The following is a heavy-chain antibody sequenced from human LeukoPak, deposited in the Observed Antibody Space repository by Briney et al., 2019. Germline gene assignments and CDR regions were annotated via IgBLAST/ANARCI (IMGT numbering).Heavy chain of an antibody. CDR1: GFTFDDYA. J-gene: IGHJ4*02. D-gene: IGHD4-23*01. CDR3: ARGTLAYGGKGDGYDY. V-gene: IGHV3-9*01. Sequence: GGSLRLSCAASGFTFDDYAMHWVRQAPGKGLEWVSGISWNSGSIGYADSVKGRFTISRDNAKNSLYLQMNSLRAEDTALYYCARGTLAYGGKGDGYDYWGQGTLVTVSS. CDR2: ISWNSGSI.